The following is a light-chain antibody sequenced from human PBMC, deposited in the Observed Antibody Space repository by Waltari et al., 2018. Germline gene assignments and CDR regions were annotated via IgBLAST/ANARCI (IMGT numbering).Light chain of an antibody. Sequence: EIVLTQSPGTLSLSPGERATLSCRASQSVSRTLAWYQQKPGQAPKLLIYGASIRATGIPDRLTGSGSGTDFSLTISSLEPEDFAIYFCQHYVRLPATFGQGTKVEIK. CDR1: QSVSRT. CDR2: GAS. V-gene: IGKV3-20*01. CDR3: QHYVRLPAT. J-gene: IGKJ1*01.